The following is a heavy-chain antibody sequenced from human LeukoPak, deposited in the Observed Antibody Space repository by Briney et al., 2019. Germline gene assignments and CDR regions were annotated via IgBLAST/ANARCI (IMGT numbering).Heavy chain of an antibody. Sequence: GASVKVSCKASGYTFTSYDINWVRQATGQGLEWMGWMNPNSGNTGYAQKFQGRVTMTRNTTISTAYMELSSLRSEDTAVYYCARGGIAVAGGYYYYGMDVWGQGTTVTVSS. V-gene: IGHV1-8*01. CDR3: ARGGIAVAGGYYYYGMDV. J-gene: IGHJ6*02. CDR2: MNPNSGNT. CDR1: GYTFTSYD. D-gene: IGHD6-19*01.